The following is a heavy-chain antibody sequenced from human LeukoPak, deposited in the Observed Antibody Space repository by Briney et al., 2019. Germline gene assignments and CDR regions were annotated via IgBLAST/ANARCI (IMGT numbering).Heavy chain of an antibody. D-gene: IGHD3-3*01. Sequence: GGSLRLSCAASGFTFSSYWMHWVRQAPGKGLVWVSRINSDESSTSYADSVKGRFTISRDNAKNTLYLQMNSLRAEDTAVYYCARDSYYDFWSGYYDYWGQGTLVTVSS. J-gene: IGHJ4*02. CDR3: ARDSYYDFWSGYYDY. CDR2: INSDESST. CDR1: GFTFSSYW. V-gene: IGHV3-74*01.